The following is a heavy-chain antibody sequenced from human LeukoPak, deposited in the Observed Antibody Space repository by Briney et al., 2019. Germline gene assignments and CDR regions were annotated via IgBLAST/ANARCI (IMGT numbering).Heavy chain of an antibody. CDR1: GYTFTSYG. Sequence: GSAKVSCKASGYTFTSYGISWVRQAPGQGLEWMGWINTYNGDTNYIQKFQGRVTVTTDTSTTTAYMELRSLRSDDTAVYYCVRRGLDYWGQGTLVTVSS. CDR2: INTYNGDT. V-gene: IGHV1-18*01. CDR3: VRRGLDY. J-gene: IGHJ4*02. D-gene: IGHD3-16*01.